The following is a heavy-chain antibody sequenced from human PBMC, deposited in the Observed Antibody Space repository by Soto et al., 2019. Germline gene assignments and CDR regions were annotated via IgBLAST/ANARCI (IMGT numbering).Heavy chain of an antibody. CDR1: GGSISSYY. Sequence: QVQLQESGPGLVKPSETLSLTCTVSGGSISSYYWSWIRQPPGKGLEWIGYIYYSGSTNYNPSLKSRVTISVDTSKNQFSLKLSSVTAADTAVYYCARGTAVATIDYWGQGTLVTVYS. CDR3: ARGTAVATIDY. D-gene: IGHD6-19*01. CDR2: IYYSGST. V-gene: IGHV4-59*01. J-gene: IGHJ4*02.